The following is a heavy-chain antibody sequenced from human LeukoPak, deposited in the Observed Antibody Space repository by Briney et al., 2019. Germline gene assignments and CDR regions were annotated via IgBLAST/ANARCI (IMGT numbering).Heavy chain of an antibody. V-gene: IGHV4-59*01. CDR3: ARGGARGESIAAAGNIDY. CDR1: GGSISSYY. D-gene: IGHD6-13*01. J-gene: IGHJ4*02. Sequence: SETLSLTCTVSGGSISSYYWSWIRQPPGKGLEWIGYIYYSGSTNYNPSLKSRVTISVDTSKNQFFLKLSSVTAADTAVYYCARGGARGESIAAAGNIDYWGQGTLVTVSS. CDR2: IYYSGST.